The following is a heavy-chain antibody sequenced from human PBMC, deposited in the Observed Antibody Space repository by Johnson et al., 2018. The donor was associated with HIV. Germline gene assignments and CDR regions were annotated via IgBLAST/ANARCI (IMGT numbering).Heavy chain of an antibody. CDR1: GFTFSRYG. D-gene: IGHD4-17*01. J-gene: IGHJ3*02. CDR2: ISTSGSTL. V-gene: IGHV3-48*04. Sequence: VQLVESGGGVVQPGRSLRLSCAASGFTFSRYGLHWVRQAPGQGLEWISFISTSGSTLHHADSVKGLFTISRDNAKNSLSLQMNSLRAEYTSKYYCAKDEWLDYGEGGNVFDIWGQGTMVTVSS. CDR3: AKDEWLDYGEGGNVFDI.